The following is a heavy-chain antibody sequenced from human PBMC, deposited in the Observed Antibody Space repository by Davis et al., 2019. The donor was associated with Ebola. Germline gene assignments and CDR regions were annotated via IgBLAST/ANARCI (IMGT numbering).Heavy chain of an antibody. CDR2: INPYSGGA. D-gene: IGHD1-26*01. Sequence: ASVKVSCKASGYTFTGYFMHWVRQAPGQSLEWMGWINPYSGGANSAQKFQGRVTMTRDTSTSTAYMELRSLRSDDTAVYYCARDFRSYTTWFDPWGQGTLVTVPS. CDR3: ARDFRSYTTWFDP. V-gene: IGHV1-2*02. J-gene: IGHJ5*02. CDR1: GYTFTGYF.